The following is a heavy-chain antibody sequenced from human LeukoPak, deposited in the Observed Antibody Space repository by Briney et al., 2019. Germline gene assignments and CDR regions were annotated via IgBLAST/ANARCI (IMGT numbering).Heavy chain of an antibody. CDR2: ISSSSSTI. D-gene: IGHD6-13*01. J-gene: IGHJ4*02. CDR3: ARVERSSSWYYFDY. V-gene: IGHV3-48*02. CDR1: GFTFSSYA. Sequence: GGSLRLSCAASGFTFSSYAMSWVRQAPGKGLEWVSYISSSSSTIYYADSVKGRFTISRDNAKNSLYLQMNSLRDEDTAVYYCARVERSSSWYYFDYWGQGTLVTVSS.